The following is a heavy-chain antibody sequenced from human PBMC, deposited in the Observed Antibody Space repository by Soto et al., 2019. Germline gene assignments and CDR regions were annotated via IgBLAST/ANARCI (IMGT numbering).Heavy chain of an antibody. CDR2: IYTSGST. V-gene: IGHV4-4*07. J-gene: IGHJ4*02. CDR1: GGSISSYY. Sequence: QVQLQESGPGLVKTSETLSLTCTVSGGSISSYYWSWIRQPAGKGLEWIGRIYTSGSTNYNPSLKSRVTMSVDTSKNQFSLKLSSVTAADTALYYCARAGYSSGWYRLSYWGQGTLVTVSS. CDR3: ARAGYSSGWYRLSY. D-gene: IGHD6-19*01.